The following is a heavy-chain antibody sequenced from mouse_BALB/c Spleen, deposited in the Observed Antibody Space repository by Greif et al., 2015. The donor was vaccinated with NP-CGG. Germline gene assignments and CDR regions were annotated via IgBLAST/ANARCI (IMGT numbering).Heavy chain of an antibody. Sequence: EVKLVESGAELVKPGASVKLSCTASGFNIKDTYMHWVKQRPEQGLEWIGRIDPANGNTKYDPKFQGKATITADTSSNTAYLQLSSLTSEDTAVYYCAHYRYFAYWGQGTLVTVSA. CDR1: GFNIKDTY. CDR3: AHYRYFAY. CDR2: IDPANGNT. J-gene: IGHJ3*01. V-gene: IGHV14-3*02. D-gene: IGHD2-14*01.